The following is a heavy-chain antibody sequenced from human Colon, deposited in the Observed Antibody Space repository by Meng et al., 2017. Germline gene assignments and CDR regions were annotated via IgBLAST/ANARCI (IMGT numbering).Heavy chain of an antibody. CDR1: GYSISTAYY. Sequence: QVQLQEPGPGLGKPSETLSLPCSVSGYSISTAYYWGWIRQTPGKGLEWIASIDRSGTTYYNPSLESRVTISVDTSKNHFSLRLNSVTAADTAVYFCARTIYSSSVDYWGQGTLVTVSS. CDR2: IDRSGTT. D-gene: IGHD3-22*01. CDR3: ARTIYSSSVDY. V-gene: IGHV4-38-2*01. J-gene: IGHJ4*02.